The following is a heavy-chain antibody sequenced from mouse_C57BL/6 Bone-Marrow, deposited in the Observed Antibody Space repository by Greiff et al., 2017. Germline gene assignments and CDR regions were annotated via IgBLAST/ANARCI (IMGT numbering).Heavy chain of an antibody. D-gene: IGHD2-4*01. CDR2: IDPSDSYT. Sequence: QVQLQQSGAELVKPGASVKLSCKASGYTFTSYWMQWVKQRPGQGLEWIGEIDPSDSYTNYNQKFKGKATLTVDTSSSTAYMQLSSLTSEDSAVYYCAREEDDYPFAYWGQGTLVTVSA. V-gene: IGHV1-50*01. J-gene: IGHJ3*01. CDR3: AREEDDYPFAY. CDR1: GYTFTSYW.